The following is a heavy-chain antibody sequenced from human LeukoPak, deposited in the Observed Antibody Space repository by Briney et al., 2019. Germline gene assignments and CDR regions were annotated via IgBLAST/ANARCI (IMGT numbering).Heavy chain of an antibody. J-gene: IGHJ4*02. CDR1: GFTVSSNY. Sequence: SGGSLRLSCAASGFTVSSNYMSWVRQAPGKGLEWVSVIYSGGSTYYADSVKGRFTISRDNSKNTLYLQMNSLRAEDTAVYYCAKDRYSFGTYYFDCWGQGTLVTVSS. CDR3: AKDRYSFGTYYFDC. CDR2: IYSGGST. V-gene: IGHV3-53*01. D-gene: IGHD5-18*01.